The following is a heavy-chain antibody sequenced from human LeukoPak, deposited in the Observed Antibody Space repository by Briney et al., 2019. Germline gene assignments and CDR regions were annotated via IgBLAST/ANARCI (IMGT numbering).Heavy chain of an antibody. J-gene: IGHJ5*02. CDR1: GYTFTDYY. V-gene: IGHV1-2*02. Sequence: ASVKVSFKTSGYTFTDYYMHWVRQAPGQGLEWMGWINPNSGVTSSAQKFQGRVTMTRDTSITTVYMEVRWLTSDDTAIYYCARAYVFDGVPYLIGPWGQATLVTVSS. D-gene: IGHD3-16*01. CDR3: ARAYVFDGVPYLIGP. CDR2: INPNSGVT.